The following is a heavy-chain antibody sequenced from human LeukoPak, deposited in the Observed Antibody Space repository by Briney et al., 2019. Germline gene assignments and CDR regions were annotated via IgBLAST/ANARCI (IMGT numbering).Heavy chain of an antibody. CDR2: ISYDGSNK. D-gene: IGHD3-22*01. CDR1: GFTVSSNY. V-gene: IGHV3-30-3*01. Sequence: PGGSLRLSCAASGFTVSSNYMNWVRQAPGKGLEWVAVISYDGSNKYYADSVKGRFTISRDNSKNTLYLQMNSLRAEDTAVYYCARDLLHDSSGYWGQGTLVTVSS. J-gene: IGHJ4*02. CDR3: ARDLLHDSSGY.